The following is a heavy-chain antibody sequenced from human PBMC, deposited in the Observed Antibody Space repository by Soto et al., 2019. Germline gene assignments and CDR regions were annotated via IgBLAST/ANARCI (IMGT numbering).Heavy chain of an antibody. Sequence: EVQLLESGGGLVQPGGSLRLSCAASGFTFSSYAMSWVRQAPGKGLEWVSAISGSGGSTYYADSVKGRFTISRDNPKKTVYMQMNCLIAEETAVYYCAKIGSRYYGSGSYFDYWGQGTLVTVCS. D-gene: IGHD3-10*01. CDR1: GFTFSSYA. CDR2: ISGSGGST. J-gene: IGHJ4*02. V-gene: IGHV3-23*01. CDR3: AKIGSRYYGSGSYFDY.